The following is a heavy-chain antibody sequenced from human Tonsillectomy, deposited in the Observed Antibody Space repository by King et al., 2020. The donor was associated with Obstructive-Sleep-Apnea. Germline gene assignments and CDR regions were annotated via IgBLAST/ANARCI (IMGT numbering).Heavy chain of an antibody. CDR2: ISWNSGSI. CDR3: AKEFYRGGAFDY. V-gene: IGHV3-9*01. Sequence: VQLVESGGGLVQPGRSLRLSCAASGFTFDDYAMHWVRQAPGKSLEWVSGISWNSGSIGYADSVKGRFTISRGNAKNSLYLQMNSLRAEDTALYYCAKEFYRGGAFDYWGQGTLVTVSS. CDR1: GFTFDDYA. J-gene: IGHJ4*02. D-gene: IGHD2-15*01.